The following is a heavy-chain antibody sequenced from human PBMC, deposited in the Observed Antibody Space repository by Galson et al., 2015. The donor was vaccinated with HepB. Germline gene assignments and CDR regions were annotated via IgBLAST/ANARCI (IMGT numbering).Heavy chain of an antibody. CDR1: GFTFRSYA. CDR3: ARDRVREYCGGDCYSPHAFDI. J-gene: IGHJ3*02. V-gene: IGHV3-30-3*01. Sequence: SLRLSCAASGFTFRSYAMHWVRQAPGKGLEWVAIISYDGSNKYYADSVKGRFTISRDNSKNTLYLQMNSLRAEDTAVYYCARDRVREYCGGDCYSPHAFDIWGQGTMVTVSS. D-gene: IGHD2-21*02. CDR2: ISYDGSNK.